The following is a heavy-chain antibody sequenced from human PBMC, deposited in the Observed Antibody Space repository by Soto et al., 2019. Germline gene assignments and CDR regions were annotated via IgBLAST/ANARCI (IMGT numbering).Heavy chain of an antibody. Sequence: EVQLVESGGGLVQPGGSLRLSCAASGFTFSSYSMNWVRQAPGKGLEWVSSISSSSSYIYYADSVKGRFTISRDNAKNSLYLQMNSLRAEDTAVYYCARLRVVVPAAISAFDIWGQGTMVTVSS. V-gene: IGHV3-21*01. J-gene: IGHJ3*02. D-gene: IGHD2-2*01. CDR2: ISSSSSYI. CDR1: GFTFSSYS. CDR3: ARLRVVVPAAISAFDI.